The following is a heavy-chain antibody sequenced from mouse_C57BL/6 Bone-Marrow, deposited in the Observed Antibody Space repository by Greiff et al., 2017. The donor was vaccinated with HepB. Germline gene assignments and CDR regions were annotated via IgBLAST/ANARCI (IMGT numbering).Heavy chain of an antibody. CDR2: INPNNGVT. V-gene: IGHV1-18*01. CDR1: GYTFTDYN. D-gene: IGHD2-5*01. J-gene: IGHJ3*01. Sequence: VQLQQSGPELAKPGASVKIPCKASGYTFTDYNMDWVKQSHGKSLEWIGDINPNNGVTNYNQKFKGKATLTADKSSSTAYMELRSLTSEDTAVYYCARDDSNCWFAYWGQGTLVTVSA. CDR3: ARDDSNCWFAY.